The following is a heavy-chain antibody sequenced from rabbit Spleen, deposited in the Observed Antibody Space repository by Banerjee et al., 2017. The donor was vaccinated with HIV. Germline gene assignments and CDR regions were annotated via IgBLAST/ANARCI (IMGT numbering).Heavy chain of an antibody. CDR2: IYAAKGST. J-gene: IGHJ3*01. Sequence: QEQLVESGGGLVQPEGSLTLTCTASGFSFSSSYYMCWVRQAPGKGLEWIGIIYAAKGSTDYASWVNGRFTISSDNAQSTVDLKMTSLTAADTATYFCARAIVPWLGLTRLDLWGPGTLVIVS. V-gene: IGHV1S45*01. CDR1: GFSFSSSYY. CDR3: ARAIVPWLGLTRLDL. D-gene: IGHD4-1*01.